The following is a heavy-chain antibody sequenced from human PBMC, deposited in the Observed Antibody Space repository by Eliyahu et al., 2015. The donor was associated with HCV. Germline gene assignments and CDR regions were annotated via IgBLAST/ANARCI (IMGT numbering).Heavy chain of an antibody. V-gene: IGHV3-48*01. CDR1: GFTFXXYX. CDR3: ARDTTVTTWRVGYYYYYGMDV. CDR2: ISSSSSTI. J-gene: IGHJ6*02. Sequence: EVQLVESGGGLVQPGGXLRLSCAASGFTFXXYXXXWFRQAPGKGAGWVSYISSSSSTIYYADSVKGRFTISRDNAKNSLYLQMNSLRAEDTAVYYCARDTTVTTWRVGYYYYYGMDVWGQGTTVTVSS. D-gene: IGHD4-17*01.